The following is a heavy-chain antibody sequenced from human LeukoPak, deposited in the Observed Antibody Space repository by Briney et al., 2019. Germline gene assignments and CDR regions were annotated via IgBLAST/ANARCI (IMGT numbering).Heavy chain of an antibody. J-gene: IGHJ6*02. D-gene: IGHD2-21*02. CDR2: IYTSGST. CDR3: ARDCGGDCYYYYYGMDV. Sequence: SETLSLTCTVSGGSLSSYYWSWIRQPAGKGLEWIGRIYTSGSTNYNPTLKSRVTMSVDTSKNQFSLKLSSVTAADTAVYYCARDCGGDCYYYYYGMDVWGQGTTVTVSS. CDR1: GGSLSSYY. V-gene: IGHV4-4*07.